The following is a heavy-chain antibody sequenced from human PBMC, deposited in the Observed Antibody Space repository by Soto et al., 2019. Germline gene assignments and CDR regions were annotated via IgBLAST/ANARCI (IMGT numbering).Heavy chain of an antibody. D-gene: IGHD2-15*01. CDR3: ATDHHGAYSSDF. V-gene: IGHV1-18*01. Sequence: QVQLVQSGAEVKKPGASVKVSCKASGYTFTSYGISWVRQAPGQGLEWIGWISAYNGNTNNAQKLHGRVTMTTDTSTSTAYLEMRGLRADDTAVYYCATDHHGAYSSDFRGQVTLVTLSS. CDR2: ISAYNGNT. J-gene: IGHJ1*01. CDR1: GYTFTSYG.